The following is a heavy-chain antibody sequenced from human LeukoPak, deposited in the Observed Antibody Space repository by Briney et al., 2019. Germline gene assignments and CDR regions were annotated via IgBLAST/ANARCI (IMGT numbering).Heavy chain of an antibody. CDR3: AKDGNIAVDYYMDV. D-gene: IGHD6-19*01. Sequence: GSLRLSCAASGFTFDDYAMHLVRQAPGKGLEWVSLISWDGGSTYYADSVKGRFSIPRDNSKNSLFLQMNSLRAEDTAFYYCAKDGNIAVDYYMDVWGKGTTVTVSS. CDR2: ISWDGGST. J-gene: IGHJ6*03. V-gene: IGHV3-43D*03. CDR1: GFTFDDYA.